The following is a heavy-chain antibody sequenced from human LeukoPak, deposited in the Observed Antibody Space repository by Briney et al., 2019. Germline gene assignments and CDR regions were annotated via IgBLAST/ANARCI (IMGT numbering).Heavy chain of an antibody. Sequence: GASVKVSCKASGGTFSSYAISWVRQAPGQGLEWMGGIIPIFGTANYAQKFQGRVTITADESTSTAYMELSSLRSEDTAVYYCARGSNLVAATRSPHYYYYYMDVWGKGTTVTVSS. CDR2: IIPIFGTA. V-gene: IGHV1-69*13. D-gene: IGHD2-15*01. CDR1: GGTFSSYA. CDR3: ARGSNLVAATRSPHYYYYYMDV. J-gene: IGHJ6*03.